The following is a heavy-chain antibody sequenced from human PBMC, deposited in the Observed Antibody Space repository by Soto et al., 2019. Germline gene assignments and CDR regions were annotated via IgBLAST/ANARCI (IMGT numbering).Heavy chain of an antibody. CDR1: GYTFTTYS. V-gene: IGHV1-3*04. D-gene: IGHD2-15*01. CDR2: INTDSGQT. J-gene: IGHJ5*02. Sequence: VQLVQSGAEVKKPGASVTVSCKASGYTFTTYSVHWVRQAPGQSLEWLGWINTDSGQTKYAQKFQGRVIITRDTSATTVHLEQSKRRSDDTAMYYWASQGGRYIANWGSGRPEDWVDPWGQGTLVTVSS. CDR3: ASQGGRYIANWGSGRPEDWVDP.